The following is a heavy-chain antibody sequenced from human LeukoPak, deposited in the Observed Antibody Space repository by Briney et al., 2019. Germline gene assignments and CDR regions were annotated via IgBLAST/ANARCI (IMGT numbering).Heavy chain of an antibody. J-gene: IGHJ4*02. V-gene: IGHV3-30-3*01. D-gene: IGHD3-22*01. CDR2: ISYDGSNK. CDR3: ARDQDYDSITFGY. CDR1: GFTFSSYA. Sequence: PGGSLRLSCAASGFTFSSYAMSWVRQAPGKGLEWVAVISYDGSNKYYADSVKGRFTISRDNSKNTLYLQMNSLRAEDTAVYYCARDQDYDSITFGYWGQGTLVTVSS.